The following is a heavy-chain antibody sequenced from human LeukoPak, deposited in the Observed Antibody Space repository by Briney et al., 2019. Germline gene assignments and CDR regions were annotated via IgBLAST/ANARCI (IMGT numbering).Heavy chain of an antibody. Sequence: SETLSLTCTVSGGSISSINYYWSWIRPPPGKGLEWIGYIYYSGSTNYNPSLKSRVPISIDTSKNQFSLKLSSVTAADTAVYYCARGGYAYYFDYWGQGTLVTVSS. CDR2: IYYSGST. J-gene: IGHJ4*02. V-gene: IGHV4-61*05. CDR1: GGSISSINYY. CDR3: ARGGYAYYFDY. D-gene: IGHD3-16*01.